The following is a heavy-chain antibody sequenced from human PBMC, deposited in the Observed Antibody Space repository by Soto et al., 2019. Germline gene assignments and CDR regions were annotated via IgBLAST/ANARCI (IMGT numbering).Heavy chain of an antibody. Sequence: EVQLVQSGAEVKKPGESLRISCKGSGYSFTSYWISWVRQMPGKGLEWMGRIDPSDSYTNYSPSFQGHVTISADKSNNTAYLHWSSLKASDTAVYYCARRLAVVAATAFDPWGQGTLVTVSS. D-gene: IGHD2-15*01. J-gene: IGHJ5*02. CDR3: ARRLAVVAATAFDP. CDR2: IDPSDSYT. V-gene: IGHV5-10-1*01. CDR1: GYSFTSYW.